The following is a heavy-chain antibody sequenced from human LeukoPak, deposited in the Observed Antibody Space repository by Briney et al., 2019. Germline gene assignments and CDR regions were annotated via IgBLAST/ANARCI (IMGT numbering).Heavy chain of an antibody. CDR3: ARADKFRITMIVVVSRGYFDY. J-gene: IGHJ4*02. CDR1: GYTFTSYA. D-gene: IGHD3-22*01. V-gene: IGHV1-8*02. Sequence: GASVKVSCKASGYTFTSYAMNWVRQAPGQGLEWMGWMNPNSGNTGYAQKFQGRVTMTRNTSISTAYMELSSLRSEDTAVYYCARADKFRITMIVVVSRGYFDYWGQGTLVTVSS. CDR2: MNPNSGNT.